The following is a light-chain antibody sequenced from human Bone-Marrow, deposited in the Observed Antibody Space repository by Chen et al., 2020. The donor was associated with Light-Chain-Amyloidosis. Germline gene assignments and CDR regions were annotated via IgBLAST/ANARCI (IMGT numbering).Light chain of an antibody. CDR3: QSADSSGTYEVI. CDR1: DLPTKY. Sequence: SYDLTRPPPGQVAPGQTPRPPCPGDDLPTKYAYWYQQKPGQAPVLVIHRDTERPSGISERFSGSSSGTTATLTISGVQAEDEADYHCQSADSSGTYEVIFGGGTKLTVL. V-gene: IGLV3-25*03. J-gene: IGLJ2*01. CDR2: RDT.